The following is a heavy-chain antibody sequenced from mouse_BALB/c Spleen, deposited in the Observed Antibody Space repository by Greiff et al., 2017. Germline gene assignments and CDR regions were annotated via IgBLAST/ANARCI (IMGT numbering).Heavy chain of an antibody. V-gene: IGHV3-2*02. CDR3: ARRDVYYFDY. J-gene: IGHJ2*01. Sequence: EVKLQESGPGLVKPSQSLSLTCTVTGYSITSDYAWNWIRQFPGNKLEWMGYISYSGSTSYNPSLKSRISITRDTSKNQFFLQLNSVTTEDTATYYCARRDVYYFDYWGQGTTLTVSS. CDR1: GYSITSDYA. CDR2: ISYSGST.